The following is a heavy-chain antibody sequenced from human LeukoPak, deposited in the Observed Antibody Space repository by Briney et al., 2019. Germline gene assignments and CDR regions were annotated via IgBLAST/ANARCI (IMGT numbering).Heavy chain of an antibody. D-gene: IGHD5-18*01. CDR2: IYYSGST. J-gene: IGHJ4*02. CDR1: GGSISSSSYY. CDR3: ARRPRDRSRGYIFDY. Sequence: SETLSLTCTVSGGSISSSSYYWGWLRQPPGKGLEWIGSIYYSGSTYYNPSLKSRVTISVDTSKNQFSLKLSSVTDADAAGYYCARRPRDRSRGYIFDYSGQGTLVTVSS. V-gene: IGHV4-39*07.